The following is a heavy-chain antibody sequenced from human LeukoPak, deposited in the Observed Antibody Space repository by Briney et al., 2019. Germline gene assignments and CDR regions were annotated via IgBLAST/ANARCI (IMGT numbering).Heavy chain of an antibody. Sequence: GASVKVSCKASGYTFTSYYMHWVRQAPGQGLEWMGWINPNSGGTNYAQKFQGRVTMTRDTSISTAYMELSRLRSDDTAVYYCARDDDDGVQNEYWGQGTLVTVSS. J-gene: IGHJ4*02. CDR1: GYTFTSYY. D-gene: IGHD3-16*01. V-gene: IGHV1-2*02. CDR3: ARDDDDGVQNEY. CDR2: INPNSGGT.